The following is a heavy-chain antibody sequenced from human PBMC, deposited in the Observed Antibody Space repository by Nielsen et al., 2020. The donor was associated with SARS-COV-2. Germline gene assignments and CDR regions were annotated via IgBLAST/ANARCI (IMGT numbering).Heavy chain of an antibody. CDR3: VAAPYYYDSSGYYPPYYYYGMDV. CDR2: INPSGGST. V-gene: IGHV1-46*01. D-gene: IGHD3-22*01. CDR1: GYTFTSYY. Sequence: ASVKVSCKASGYTFTSYYMHWVRQAPGQGLEWMGIINPSGGSTSYAQKFQGRVTMTRDTSISTAYMELSRLRSDDTAVYYCVAAPYYYDSSGYYPPYYYYGMDVWGQGTTVTVSS. J-gene: IGHJ6*02.